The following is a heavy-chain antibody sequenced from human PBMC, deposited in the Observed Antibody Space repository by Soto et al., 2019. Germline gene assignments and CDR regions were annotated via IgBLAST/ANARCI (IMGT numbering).Heavy chain of an antibody. D-gene: IGHD2-21*01. CDR3: ARDETQRTDYSFHY. V-gene: IGHV3-30-3*01. J-gene: IGHJ4*02. CDR1: GFTFSSYA. CDR2: ISYDGSNK. Sequence: GGSLRLSCAASGFTFSSYAMHWVRQAPGKGLEWVAVISYDGSNKYYADSVKGRFTISRDNSKNTLYLQMNSLRAEDTAVYYCARDETQRTDYSFHYWGQGTLVTVSS.